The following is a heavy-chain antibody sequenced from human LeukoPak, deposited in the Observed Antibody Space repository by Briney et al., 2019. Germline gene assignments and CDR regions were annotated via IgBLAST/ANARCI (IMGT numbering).Heavy chain of an antibody. Sequence: PSGTLSLTCTVSGASISSSYCSWVRQPPGKRLEWIGFIYYNGNTNSNPSLKSRVTISVDTSKNQFSLKLSSVTAADTALYYCVRGNYDDRGYSNAFDIWGQGAMVVVSS. J-gene: IGHJ3*02. CDR2: IYYNGNT. CDR3: VRGNYDDRGYSNAFDI. V-gene: IGHV4-59*01. D-gene: IGHD2-15*01. CDR1: GASISSSY.